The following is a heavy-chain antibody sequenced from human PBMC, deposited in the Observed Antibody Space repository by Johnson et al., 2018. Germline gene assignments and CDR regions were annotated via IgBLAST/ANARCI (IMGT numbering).Heavy chain of an antibody. V-gene: IGHV3-30*03. CDR1: GFTFNSYG. CDR3: ARDWEEMATITRYFQH. Sequence: QVQLVQSGGGVVQPGRSLRLSCAASGFTFNSYGMHWVRQAPGKGLEWVAVISYDGRNKYYADSVKGSFTISRDNYKNSLYLQMNSLRAEDTAVYYCARDWEEMATITRYFQHWGQGTLVTVSS. CDR2: ISYDGRNK. J-gene: IGHJ1*01. D-gene: IGHD5-24*01.